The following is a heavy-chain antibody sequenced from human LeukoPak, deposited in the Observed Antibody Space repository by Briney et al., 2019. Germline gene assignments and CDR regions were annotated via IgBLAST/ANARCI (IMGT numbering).Heavy chain of an antibody. D-gene: IGHD6-19*01. CDR2: IGTAGDT. J-gene: IGHJ4*02. V-gene: IGHV3-13*01. CDR3: ARSSSGWYIFDY. CDR1: GFTFSSYD. Sequence: PGGSLRLSCAASGFTFSSYDMHWVRQATGKGLEWVSAIGTAGDTYYPGSVKGRFTISRENAKNSLYLQMNSLRAEDTAVYYCARSSSGWYIFDYWGQGTLVTVSS.